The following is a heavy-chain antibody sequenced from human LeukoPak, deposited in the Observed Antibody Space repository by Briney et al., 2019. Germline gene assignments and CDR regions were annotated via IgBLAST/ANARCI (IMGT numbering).Heavy chain of an antibody. D-gene: IGHD3-10*01. CDR2: IYYSGST. Sequence: SETLSLTCTVSGYSISSGYYWGWIRQPPGKGLEWIGSIYYSGSTYYNPSLKSRVTISVDTSRNQFSLKLSSVTAADTAVYYCARVVLLWFGEPQTFDIWGRGTMVTVSS. V-gene: IGHV4-38-2*02. CDR1: GYSISSGYY. J-gene: IGHJ3*02. CDR3: ARVVLLWFGEPQTFDI.